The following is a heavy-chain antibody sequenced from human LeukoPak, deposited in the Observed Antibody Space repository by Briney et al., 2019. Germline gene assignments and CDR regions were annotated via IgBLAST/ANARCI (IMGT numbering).Heavy chain of an antibody. CDR3: ARPRAQHPPHFDY. D-gene: IGHD6-13*01. CDR2: IYPGDSDT. V-gene: IGHV5-51*01. CDR1: GHSFTSYW. Sequence: GESLKISCKGSGHSFTSYWIGWVRQMPGKGLEWMGIIYPGDSDTRYSPSFQGQVTISADKSISTAYLQWSSLKASDTAMYYCARPRAQHPPHFDYWGQGTLVTVSS. J-gene: IGHJ4*02.